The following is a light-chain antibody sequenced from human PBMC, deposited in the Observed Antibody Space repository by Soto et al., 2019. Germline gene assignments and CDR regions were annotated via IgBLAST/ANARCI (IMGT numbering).Light chain of an antibody. V-gene: IGLV2-11*01. CDR3: CSYAGNYTYV. CDR2: DVS. CDR1: SSDVGGYNY. Sequence: QSVLTQPRSVSGSPGQSVTMSCTGTSSDVGGYNYVSWYQQHPGKAPKLMIYDVSKRPSGVPDRFSGSKSGNTASLTISGLQAEDEADYYCCSYAGNYTYVFGTGTKVTV. J-gene: IGLJ1*01.